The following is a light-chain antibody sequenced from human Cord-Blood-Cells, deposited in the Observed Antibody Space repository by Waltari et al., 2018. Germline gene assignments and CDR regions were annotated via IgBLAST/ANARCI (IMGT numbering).Light chain of an antibody. CDR2: AAS. V-gene: IGKV1-8*01. J-gene: IGKJ4*01. CDR1: QGISSY. CDR3: QQYYSYPL. Sequence: ALRIPQSPSSLSASTGARLTITCPARQGISSYLAWSQQKPGKAPKLLIYAASTLQSGVPSRFSGSGSGTDFTLTISCLQSEDFATYYCQQYYSYPLFGGGTKVEIK.